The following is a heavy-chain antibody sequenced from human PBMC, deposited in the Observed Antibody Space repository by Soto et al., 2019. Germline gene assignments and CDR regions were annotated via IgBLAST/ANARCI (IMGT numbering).Heavy chain of an antibody. V-gene: IGHV3-30-3*01. Sequence: LRLSCAASGFTFSSYAMHWVRQAPGKGLEWVAVISYDGSNKYYADSVKGRFTISRDNSKNTLYLQMNSLRAEDTAVYYCASPYDFWSGYYTSPYYYGMDVWGQGTTVTVSS. CDR3: ASPYDFWSGYYTSPYYYGMDV. J-gene: IGHJ6*02. CDR1: GFTFSSYA. D-gene: IGHD3-3*01. CDR2: ISYDGSNK.